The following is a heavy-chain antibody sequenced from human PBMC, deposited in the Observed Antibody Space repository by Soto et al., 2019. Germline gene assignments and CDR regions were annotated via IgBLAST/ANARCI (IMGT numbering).Heavy chain of an antibody. CDR3: ARGPARNVVVVVAATPWAFDI. V-gene: IGHV4-34*01. Sequence: SETLSLTCAVYGGSFSGYYWSWIRQPPGKGLEWIGEINHSGSTNYNPSLKSRVTISVDTSKNQFSLKLSSVTAADTAVYYCARGPARNVVVVVAATPWAFDIWGQGTMVTVSS. CDR2: INHSGST. J-gene: IGHJ3*02. D-gene: IGHD2-15*01. CDR1: GGSFSGYY.